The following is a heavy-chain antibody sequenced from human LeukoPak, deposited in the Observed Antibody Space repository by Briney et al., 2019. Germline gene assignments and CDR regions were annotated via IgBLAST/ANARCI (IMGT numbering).Heavy chain of an antibody. D-gene: IGHD3-22*01. V-gene: IGHV3-30*18. CDR3: AKDQDYDSSGRPNWFDP. CDR1: GFTFSSYG. Sequence: GGSLRLSCAASGFTFSSYGMHWVRQAPGKGLEWVAVISYDGSNKYYADSVKGRFTISRDNSKNTLYLQMNSLRAEDTAVYYCAKDQDYDSSGRPNWFDPWGQGTLVTVSS. J-gene: IGHJ5*02. CDR2: ISYDGSNK.